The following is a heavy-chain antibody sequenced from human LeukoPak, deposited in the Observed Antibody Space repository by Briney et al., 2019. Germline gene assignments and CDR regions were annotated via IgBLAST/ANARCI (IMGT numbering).Heavy chain of an antibody. D-gene: IGHD3-22*01. J-gene: IGHJ4*02. CDR2: FDRGSLDT. V-gene: IGHV3-23*01. CDR3: ARRGYESSGPKYYFDH. Sequence: PGGSLRLSCAAFGFTLSDYPMTWVRQAPGKGLQWVSLFDRGSLDTYYADSVRGRFTVSRDNDKNTLYLQMNSLRAEDTAVYYCARRGYESSGPKYYFDHWGQGILVTVSS. CDR1: GFTLSDYP.